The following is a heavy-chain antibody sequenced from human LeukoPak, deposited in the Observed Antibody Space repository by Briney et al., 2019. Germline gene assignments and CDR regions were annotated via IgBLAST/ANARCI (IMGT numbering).Heavy chain of an antibody. CDR3: ARGGGGWTYQLDY. J-gene: IGHJ4*02. CDR2: ISGSGDST. CDR1: GFTFKISA. V-gene: IGHV3-23*01. Sequence: PGGSLRLSCVASGFTFKISAMAWVRQAPGKGLEWVSIISGSGDSTDYSNSVKGHFTTSRDNSKNTVFLQMDSLRVEDSAVYYCARGGGGWTYQLDYWGQGTLVTVSS. D-gene: IGHD6-19*01.